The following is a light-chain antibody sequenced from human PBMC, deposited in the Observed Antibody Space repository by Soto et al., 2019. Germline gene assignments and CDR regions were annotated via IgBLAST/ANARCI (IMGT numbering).Light chain of an antibody. J-gene: IGKJ5*01. Sequence: IQMTQSPSTLSGSVGDRVTITCRASQGIRNNLGWYQQKPGKAPKLLIYAAYSLQSGVPSRFSVSGSGTDFTLTISSLQPEDFATYYCLQDYNYPYTFGQGTRLEIK. V-gene: IGKV1-6*01. CDR3: LQDYNYPYT. CDR2: AAY. CDR1: QGIRNN.